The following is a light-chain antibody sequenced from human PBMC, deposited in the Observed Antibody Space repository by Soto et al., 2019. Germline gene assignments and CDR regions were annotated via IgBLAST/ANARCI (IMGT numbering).Light chain of an antibody. V-gene: IGKV3-20*01. CDR2: DAS. Sequence: DNVLTQSPDTLSLSPGERATLSSSASHSGSTYLAWYQQKPGQGPRLVIYDASNRATGIPARFSGSGSGTDFTLTISSLEPEDSAVYYCQQYGSSPTWTFGLGTKVDIK. CDR1: HSGSTY. J-gene: IGKJ1*01. CDR3: QQYGSSPTWT.